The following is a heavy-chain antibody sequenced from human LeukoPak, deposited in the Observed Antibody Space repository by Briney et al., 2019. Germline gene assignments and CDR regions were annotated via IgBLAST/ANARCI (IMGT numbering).Heavy chain of an antibody. CDR1: GFTFKGAW. CDR3: TTHDGLLYFGEVSYYSDY. CDR2: ILSYTDGGTT. Sequence: GESLRLSCTASGFTFKGAWMSWVRQAPGQGLEWVGRILSYTDGGTTDYAAPVKGRFTISRDDSKNTLYLQMNSLKTEDTAVYYCTTHDGLLYFGEVSYYSDYWGQGTLVTVSS. V-gene: IGHV3-15*01. D-gene: IGHD3-10*01. J-gene: IGHJ4*02.